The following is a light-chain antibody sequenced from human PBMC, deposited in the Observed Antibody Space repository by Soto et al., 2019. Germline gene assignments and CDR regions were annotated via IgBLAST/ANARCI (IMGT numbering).Light chain of an antibody. Sequence: DIQMSQSPSTLYASLGDRVTVTCRASQSINTWLAWYQQKPGKAPKLLMYKASTLQSGVPSRFSGNGSGTEFTLTISSLQPDDFATYYCQQYYSYLITFGQGTRLEIK. V-gene: IGKV1-5*03. CDR1: QSINTW. CDR2: KAS. J-gene: IGKJ5*01. CDR3: QQYYSYLIT.